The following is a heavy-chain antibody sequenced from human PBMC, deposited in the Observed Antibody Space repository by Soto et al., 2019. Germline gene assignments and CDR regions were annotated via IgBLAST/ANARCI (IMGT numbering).Heavy chain of an antibody. J-gene: IGHJ4*02. V-gene: IGHV3-23*01. CDR2: IIGSGGST. Sequence: GGSLRLACTASGFRFSTYAMNWVRQAPGKGLEWVSVIIGSGGSTSYADSVKGRFTISRDNSKNTLYLQMDSLRVDDTAIYYCAKESLEGAGGHDYWGRGTLVPVPS. CDR3: AKESLEGAGGHDY. D-gene: IGHD3-10*01. CDR1: GFRFSTYA.